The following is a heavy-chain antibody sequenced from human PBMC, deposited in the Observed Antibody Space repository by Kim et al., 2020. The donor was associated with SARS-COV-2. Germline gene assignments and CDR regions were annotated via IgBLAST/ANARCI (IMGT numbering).Heavy chain of an antibody. V-gene: IGHV1-18*04. J-gene: IGHJ5*02. Sequence: ASVKVSCKASGYTFTSYGISWVRQAPGQGLEWMGWISAYNGNTNYAQKLQGRVTRTTDTSTSTAYMELRSLRSDDTAVYYCARDDCSSTSCSYNWFDPWGQGTLVTVSS. CDR3: ARDDCSSTSCSYNWFDP. CDR1: GYTFTSYG. CDR2: ISAYNGNT. D-gene: IGHD2-2*01.